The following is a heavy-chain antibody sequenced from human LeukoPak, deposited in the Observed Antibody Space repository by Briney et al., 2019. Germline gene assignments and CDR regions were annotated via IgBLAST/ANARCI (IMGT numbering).Heavy chain of an antibody. J-gene: IGHJ6*03. Sequence: GASVKVSCKASGYTFTSYDINWVRQATGQGLEWMGWMNPNSGNTGYAQKFQGRVTMTRNTSISTAYMELSSLRSEDTAVYYCARGLRTRRIQPWLPPYYYYYMDVWGKGTTVTVSS. CDR2: MNPNSGNT. CDR1: GYTFTSYD. D-gene: IGHD5-18*01. CDR3: ARGLRTRRIQPWLPPYYYYYMDV. V-gene: IGHV1-8*01.